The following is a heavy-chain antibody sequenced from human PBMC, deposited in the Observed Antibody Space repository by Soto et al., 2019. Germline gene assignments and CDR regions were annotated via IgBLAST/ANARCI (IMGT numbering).Heavy chain of an antibody. D-gene: IGHD2-2*01. Sequence: QLQLQESGPGLVKPSETLSLTCTVSGGSISSSSYYWGWIRQPPGKGLEWIGSIYYSGSTYYNPSLKSRVTISVDTSKNQFSLKLSSVTAADTAVYYCARHGGYCSSTSCYAGTYYYYGMDVWGQGTTVTVSS. CDR3: ARHGGYCSSTSCYAGTYYYYGMDV. CDR1: GGSISSSSYY. CDR2: IYYSGST. J-gene: IGHJ6*02. V-gene: IGHV4-39*01.